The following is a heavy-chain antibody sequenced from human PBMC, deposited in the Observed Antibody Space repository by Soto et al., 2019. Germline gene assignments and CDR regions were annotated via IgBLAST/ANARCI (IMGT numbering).Heavy chain of an antibody. CDR2: ISAYNGNT. D-gene: IGHD3-22*01. CDR1: GYSFATSG. Sequence: QVTLVQSGTEVKKPGASIKVSCKASGYSFATSGMSWVRQAPGQGLEWMGWISAYNGNTNYDQNLQDRVTMTTDTSTSTAYLEVRNLRSDATAVYYCARAGQYYDASGYANWGQGTLVTVSS. J-gene: IGHJ4*02. V-gene: IGHV1-18*01. CDR3: ARAGQYYDASGYAN.